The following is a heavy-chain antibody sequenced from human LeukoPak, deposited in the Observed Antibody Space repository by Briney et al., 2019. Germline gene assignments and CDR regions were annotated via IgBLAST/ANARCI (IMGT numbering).Heavy chain of an antibody. Sequence: GGSLRLSCAASGFTFSNAWMSWVRQAPGKGLEWVGRIKSKTDGGTTDYAAPVKGRFTISRDDSKNTLYLQMNSLKTKDTAVYYCTTGPYYYDSSEPFDYWGQGTLVTVSS. D-gene: IGHD3-22*01. V-gene: IGHV3-15*01. CDR2: IKSKTDGGTT. CDR3: TTGPYYYDSSEPFDY. CDR1: GFTFSNAW. J-gene: IGHJ4*02.